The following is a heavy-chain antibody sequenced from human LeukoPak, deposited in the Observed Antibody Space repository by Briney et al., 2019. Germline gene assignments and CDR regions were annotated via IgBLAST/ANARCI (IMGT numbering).Heavy chain of an antibody. J-gene: IGHJ5*02. Sequence: GGSLRLSCAASGFTFSSYSMNWVRQAPGKGLEWVSSISSSSSYIYYADSVKGRFTISGDNAKNSLYLQMNSLRAEDTAVYYCARQYGSGKGWFDPWGQGTLVTVSS. CDR3: ARQYGSGKGWFDP. CDR1: GFTFSSYS. CDR2: ISSSSSYI. V-gene: IGHV3-21*01. D-gene: IGHD3-10*01.